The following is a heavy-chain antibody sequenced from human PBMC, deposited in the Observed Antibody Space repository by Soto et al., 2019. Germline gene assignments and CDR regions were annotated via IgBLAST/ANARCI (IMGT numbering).Heavy chain of an antibody. J-gene: IGHJ6*02. CDR2: IYPGDSDT. CDR1: GYSFTSYW. D-gene: IGHD6-13*01. V-gene: IGHV5-51*01. CDR3: ASGYSSSWYRPAGMDV. Sequence: GESLKISCKGSGYSFTSYWIGWVRQMPGKGLEWMGIIYPGDSDTRYSPSFQGQVTISPDKSISTAYLQWSSLKASDTAMYYCASGYSSSWYRPAGMDVWGQGTTVTVSS.